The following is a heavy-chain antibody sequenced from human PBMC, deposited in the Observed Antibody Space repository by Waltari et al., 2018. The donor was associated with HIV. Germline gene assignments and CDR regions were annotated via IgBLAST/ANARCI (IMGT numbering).Heavy chain of an antibody. CDR1: GFTFSNYT. V-gene: IGHV3-48*01. D-gene: IGHD7-27*01. Sequence: EVQLVESGGGLVQPGGSLRLSCAASGFTFSNYTMNWVRQEQGKGLEGVSYISRSSSSIFYADSGKGRFTNSRDNAKNSLYLQMNSLRVEDTAVYYCARDINGGWGYWGQGTLVTVAS. J-gene: IGHJ4*02. CDR3: ARDINGGWGY. CDR2: ISRSSSSI.